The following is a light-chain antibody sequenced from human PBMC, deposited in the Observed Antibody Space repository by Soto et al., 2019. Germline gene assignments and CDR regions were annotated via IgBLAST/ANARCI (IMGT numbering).Light chain of an antibody. Sequence: EIVMTQSPATLSVSPGERASLSCRASQSVGSNLAWYQQKPGQAPRLLIYGASTRATAVPARFSGSGSGTEFTLTISSLQSEDFAVYYCQQYTNWPPWTFGQGTQVEIK. V-gene: IGKV3-15*01. CDR1: QSVGSN. J-gene: IGKJ1*01. CDR3: QQYTNWPPWT. CDR2: GAS.